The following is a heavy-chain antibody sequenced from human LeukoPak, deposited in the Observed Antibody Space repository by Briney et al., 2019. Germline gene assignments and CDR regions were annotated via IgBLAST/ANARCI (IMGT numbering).Heavy chain of an antibody. CDR3: ARVGTWELQRVFDF. V-gene: IGHV3-7*01. D-gene: IGHD1-26*01. CDR1: GFTFTDYW. CDR2: IYKTGAES. Sequence: GGSLRLSCAASGFTFTDYWMTWVRQVPRKGREWVANIYKTGAESYYVESVKGRFAISRDNAKNSLYLQLSSLRVDDTAVYYCARVGTWELQRVFDFWGQGTLVTVSS. J-gene: IGHJ4*02.